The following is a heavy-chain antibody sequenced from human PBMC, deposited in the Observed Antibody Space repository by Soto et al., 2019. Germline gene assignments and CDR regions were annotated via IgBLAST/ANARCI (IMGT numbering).Heavy chain of an antibody. V-gene: IGHV4-38-2*01. J-gene: IGHJ5*02. CDR1: GYSISSGYY. Sequence: PSETLSLTCAVSGYSISSGYYWGWIRQPPGKGLEWIGSIYHSGSTYYNPSLKSRVTISVDTSKNQFSLKLSSVTAADTAVYYCARSGSGWYGNWFDPWGQGTLVTVS. CDR3: ARSGSGWYGNWFDP. D-gene: IGHD6-19*01. CDR2: IYHSGST.